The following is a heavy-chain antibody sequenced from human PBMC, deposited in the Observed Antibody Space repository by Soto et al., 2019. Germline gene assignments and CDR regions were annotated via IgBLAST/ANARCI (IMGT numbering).Heavy chain of an antibody. V-gene: IGHV4-59*01. CDR3: ARVLGGGRDWFDP. Sequence: QVQLQESGPGLVKPSETLSLTCTVSGGSISSYYWSWIRQPPGKGLEWIGYIYYSGSTNYNPSLKSRVTISVDTSKNQFSLKLSSVTAADTAVYYCARVLGGGRDWFDPWGQGTLVTVSS. CDR1: GGSISSYY. J-gene: IGHJ5*02. CDR2: IYYSGST. D-gene: IGHD3-16*01.